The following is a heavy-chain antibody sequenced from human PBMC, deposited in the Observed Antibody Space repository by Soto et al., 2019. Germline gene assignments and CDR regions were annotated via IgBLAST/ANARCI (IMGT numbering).Heavy chain of an antibody. CDR3: AKMDRGVVVRDY. Sequence: QVQLVQSGAEVKKPGSSVKVSCKASGGTFSSYTISWVRQAPGQGLEWMGRIIPILGIANYAQKFQGRVPITADKSTSTAYMELSSLRSEDTAVYYCAKMDRGVVVRDYWGQGTLVTVSA. CDR2: IIPILGIA. CDR1: GGTFSSYT. D-gene: IGHD2-2*01. V-gene: IGHV1-69*02. J-gene: IGHJ4*02.